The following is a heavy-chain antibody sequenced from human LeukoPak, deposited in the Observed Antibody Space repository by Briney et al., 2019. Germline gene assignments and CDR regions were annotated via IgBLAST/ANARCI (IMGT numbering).Heavy chain of an antibody. Sequence: PGGSLRLSCAASGFAFNTYSMNWVRQAPGKGLQWVSSITTTNTSKYYADSVKGRFTISRDNAKNSLYLQRDSLRDEDTAVYYCVRDAAYSAFNMWGQGTMVTVSS. CDR3: VRDAAYSAFNM. CDR2: ITTTNTSK. CDR1: GFAFNTYS. V-gene: IGHV3-48*02. J-gene: IGHJ3*02. D-gene: IGHD4-11*01.